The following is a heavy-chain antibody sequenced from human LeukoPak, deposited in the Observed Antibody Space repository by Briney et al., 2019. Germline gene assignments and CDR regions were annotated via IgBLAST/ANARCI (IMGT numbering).Heavy chain of an antibody. J-gene: IGHJ4*02. CDR3: ASSTASTGYCSSTSCYLEWVY. V-gene: IGHV4-39*01. Sequence: SETLSLTCTVSGGSISSSSYYWGWIRQPPGKGLEWIGSIYYSGSTYYNPSLKSRVTISVDTSKNQFSLKLSSVTAADTAVYYCASSTASTGYCSSTSCYLEWVYWGQGTLVTVSS. D-gene: IGHD2-2*01. CDR1: GGSISSSSYY. CDR2: IYYSGST.